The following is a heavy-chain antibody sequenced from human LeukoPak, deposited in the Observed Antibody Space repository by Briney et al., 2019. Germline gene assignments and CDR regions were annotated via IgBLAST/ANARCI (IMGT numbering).Heavy chain of an antibody. CDR1: GGTFSSYA. Sequence: SVKVSCKASGGTFSSYAISWVRQAPGQGLEWMGGIIPIFGTANYAQKFQGRVTITADESTSTAYMELSSLRSEDMAVYYCARDGFGCSGGSCYFPYYYGMDVWGQGTTVTASS. CDR2: IIPIFGTA. D-gene: IGHD2-15*01. CDR3: ARDGFGCSGGSCYFPYYYGMDV. J-gene: IGHJ6*02. V-gene: IGHV1-69*13.